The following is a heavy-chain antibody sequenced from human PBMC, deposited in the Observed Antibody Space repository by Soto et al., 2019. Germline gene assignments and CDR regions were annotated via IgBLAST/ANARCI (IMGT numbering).Heavy chain of an antibody. CDR1: GGSFSGYY. J-gene: IGHJ6*03. Sequence: QVQLQQWGAGLLKPSETLSLTCAVYGGSFSGYYWSWIRQPPGKGLEWIGEINDSGSTNYNPTLNRRVTISVDTSKTQFSLKLSSVTAADTAVYYCARGIRITIFGVVIDPPYYYYMDVWGKGTTVTVSS. CDR3: ARGIRITIFGVVIDPPYYYYMDV. D-gene: IGHD3-3*01. CDR2: INDSGST. V-gene: IGHV4-34*01.